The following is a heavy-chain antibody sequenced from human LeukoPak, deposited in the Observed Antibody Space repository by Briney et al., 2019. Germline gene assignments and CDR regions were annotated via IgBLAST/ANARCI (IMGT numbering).Heavy chain of an antibody. D-gene: IGHD5/OR15-5a*01. CDR1: GGSLSSGRYY. V-gene: IGHV4-61*02. J-gene: IGHJ6*03. CDR3: ARDVLSHSYYYMDV. Sequence: SETLSLTCTVSGGSLSSGRYYWSWLRQTAVKGLQWIGRIYISGSTNYSPSLKSRVTISLDTSNNQFSLNLSSVTAADTAVYYCARDVLSHSYYYMDVWGKGTTVTVSS. CDR2: IYISGST.